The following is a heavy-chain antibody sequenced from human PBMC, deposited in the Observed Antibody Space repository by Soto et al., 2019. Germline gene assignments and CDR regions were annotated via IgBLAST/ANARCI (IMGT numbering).Heavy chain of an antibody. CDR1: GFTFSSYS. J-gene: IGHJ6*02. CDR2: ISSSSSYI. Sequence: EVQLVESGGGLVQPGGSLRLSCAASGFTFSSYSMNWVRQAPGKGLEWVSYISSSSSYIYYADSVKGRFTISRDNAKNSLYLQMNSLRAEDTAVYYCAREGYYYYGMDVLGQGTTVTVSS. V-gene: IGHV3-21*05. CDR3: AREGYYYYGMDV.